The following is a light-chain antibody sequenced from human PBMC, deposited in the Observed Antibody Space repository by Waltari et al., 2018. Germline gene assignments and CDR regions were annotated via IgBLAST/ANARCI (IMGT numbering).Light chain of an antibody. CDR2: KGI. CDR3: SMYMGSGVWV. J-gene: IGLJ3*02. V-gene: IGLV8-61*01. Sequence: QTVVTQGPSLSVSPGGTVTLTCALSSGSVSSTSHPTWYQQTPGQPPRTLVYKGISRSSGVPDRFSGSILGNTAALTITGAQADDESDYYCSMYMGSGVWVFGGGTKLTVL. CDR1: SGSVSSTSH.